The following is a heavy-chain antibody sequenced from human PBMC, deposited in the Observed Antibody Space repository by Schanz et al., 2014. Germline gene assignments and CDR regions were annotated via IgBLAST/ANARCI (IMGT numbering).Heavy chain of an antibody. CDR3: ARGGYSSGWYDRDIAHFDY. V-gene: IGHV1-18*04. CDR2: ISDYNADT. J-gene: IGHJ4*02. D-gene: IGHD6-19*01. CDR1: GYTFTSYG. Sequence: QVQLIQSGAEVKKPGASVKVSCTASGYTFTSYGISWVRQAPGQGPEWMGWISDYNADTKYAQKVQGRVTMTTDTSTSTAYMELRSLRSDDTAVYYCARGGYSSGWYDRDIAHFDYWGQGTLVTVSS.